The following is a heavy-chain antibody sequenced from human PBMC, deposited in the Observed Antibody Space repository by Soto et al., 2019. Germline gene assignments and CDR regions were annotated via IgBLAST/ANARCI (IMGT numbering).Heavy chain of an antibody. Sequence: QVQLVQSGAEVKKPGSSVKVSCKASGGTFSSYAISWVRQAPGQGLEWMGGIIPIFGTANYAQKFQGRVTITADESTSTAYMELSSLRSEDTAVYYCVRDLQQQLALYYGMDVWGQGTTVTVSS. CDR2: IIPIFGTA. D-gene: IGHD6-13*01. CDR3: VRDLQQQLALYYGMDV. CDR1: GGTFSSYA. V-gene: IGHV1-69*01. J-gene: IGHJ6*02.